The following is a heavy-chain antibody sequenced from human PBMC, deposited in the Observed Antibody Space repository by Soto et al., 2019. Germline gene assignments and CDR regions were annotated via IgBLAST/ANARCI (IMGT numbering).Heavy chain of an antibody. CDR1: GFTFRNYA. CDR3: XXSRGSENQYPYYFGMDV. Sequence: EVQMLESGGGLVQPGGSLRLSCAASGFTFRNYAMSWVRQAPGKGLEWVSTISDSGAHTWYADSVKGRFTISRDNSRNTVFLQMNSLRAEDTALXXXXXSRGSENQYPYYFGMDVWGQGT. J-gene: IGHJ6*02. D-gene: IGHD2-2*02. V-gene: IGHV3-23*01. CDR2: ISDSGAHT.